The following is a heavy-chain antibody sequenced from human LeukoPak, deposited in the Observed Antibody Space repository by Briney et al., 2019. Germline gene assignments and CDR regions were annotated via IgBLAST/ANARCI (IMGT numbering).Heavy chain of an antibody. CDR2: INPSGGST. CDR1: GYTFTSYY. CDR3: ARALYYYDSSGEVDY. J-gene: IGHJ4*02. D-gene: IGHD3-22*01. V-gene: IGHV1-46*01. Sequence: GASVKVSCEASGYTFTSYYMHWVRQAPGQGLEWMGIINPSGGSTSYAQKFQGRVTMTRDTSTSTVYMELSSLRSEDTAVYYCARALYYYDSSGEVDYWGQGTLVTVSS.